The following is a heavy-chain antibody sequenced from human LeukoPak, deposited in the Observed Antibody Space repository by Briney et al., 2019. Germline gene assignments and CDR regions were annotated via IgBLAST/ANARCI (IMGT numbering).Heavy chain of an antibody. J-gene: IGHJ4*02. CDR1: GGSISSYY. CDR3: ARGDYYDSSGHT. D-gene: IGHD3-22*01. Sequence: SETLSLTRTVSGGSISSYYWSWIRQPPGKGLKWIGYIYYSGSTNYNPSLKSRVTISVDTSKNQFSLKLSSVTAADTAVYYCARGDYYDSSGHTWGQGTLVTVSS. V-gene: IGHV4-59*01. CDR2: IYYSGST.